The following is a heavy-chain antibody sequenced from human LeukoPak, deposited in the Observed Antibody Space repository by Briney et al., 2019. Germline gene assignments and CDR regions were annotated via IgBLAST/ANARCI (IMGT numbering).Heavy chain of an antibody. D-gene: IGHD2-15*01. CDR1: GGSFSGYY. Sequence: PSETLSLTCAVYGGSFSGYYWSWIRQPPGKGLEWIGEINHSGSTNYNPSLKSRVTISVDTSKNQFSLKLSSVTAADTAVYYCASSCSGGSCSTPARLDYWGQGTLVTVSS. J-gene: IGHJ4*02. CDR3: ASSCSGGSCSTPARLDY. CDR2: INHSGST. V-gene: IGHV4-34*01.